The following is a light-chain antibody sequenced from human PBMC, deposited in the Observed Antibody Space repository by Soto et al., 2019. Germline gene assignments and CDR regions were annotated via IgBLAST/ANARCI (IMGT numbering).Light chain of an antibody. J-gene: IGKJ5*01. CDR2: AAS. CDR1: QGINIF. Sequence: DIQLTQSPSFMSASVGDRVTITCRASQGINIFLAWFQQKPGKAPNLLISAASTLQSGVPSRFSGSGSGTEFTLTISSLXXXXXATYYCQQLNSYPRTFGQGTRLEIK. CDR3: QQLNSYPRT. V-gene: IGKV1-9*01.